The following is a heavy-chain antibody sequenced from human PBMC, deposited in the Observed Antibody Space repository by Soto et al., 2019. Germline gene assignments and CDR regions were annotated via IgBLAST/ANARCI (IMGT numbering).Heavy chain of an antibody. Sequence: ASVKVSCKASGYTFTIYGISCVLQAPGQGLEWMGWISAYNGNTNYAQKLQGRVTMTTDTSTSTAYMELRSLRSDDTAVYYCAREARITGTMNYWGQGTLVTVSS. CDR2: ISAYNGNT. CDR1: GYTFTIYG. V-gene: IGHV1-18*01. CDR3: AREARITGTMNY. J-gene: IGHJ4*02. D-gene: IGHD1-7*01.